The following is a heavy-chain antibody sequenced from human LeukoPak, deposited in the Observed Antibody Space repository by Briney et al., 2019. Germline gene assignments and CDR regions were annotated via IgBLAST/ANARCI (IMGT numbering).Heavy chain of an antibody. CDR3: DRGGGVRGGLEI. V-gene: IGHV4-30-4*01. D-gene: IGHD3-10*01. CDR2: IYYSGST. CDR1: GGSICTGDYY. J-gene: IGHJ1*01. Sequence: SETLSLTCTVSGGSICTGDYYWTWIRQPPGKGLEWIGYIYYSGSTYYNPSLRSRVTISVDTSKNQFSPNLSSVAAADTAGDYFDRGGGVRGGLEIWGQGGLVTVSS.